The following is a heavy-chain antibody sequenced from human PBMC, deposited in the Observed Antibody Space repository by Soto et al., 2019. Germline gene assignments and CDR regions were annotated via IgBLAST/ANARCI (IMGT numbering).Heavy chain of an antibody. CDR1: GYTFIDYF. Sequence: QVQLEQSGAEVKKPGASVKVSCKASGYTFIDYFIHWVRQAPGQGLEWMAMINPSDHNTRYAQKFQGRVTLTTDTSTSTVYMDLNNLRSDDTGVYFCARGTRWDWGQGTLVTVSS. J-gene: IGHJ1*01. CDR2: INPSDHNT. V-gene: IGHV1-46*01. CDR3: ARGTRWD.